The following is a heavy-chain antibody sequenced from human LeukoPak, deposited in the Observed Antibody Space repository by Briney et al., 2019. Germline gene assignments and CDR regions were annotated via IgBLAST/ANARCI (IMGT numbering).Heavy chain of an antibody. CDR1: GRTFSSYA. V-gene: IGHV1-69*04. Sequence: GASVKVSCKASGRTFSSYAISWVRQAPGQGLEWMGRIIPILGIANYAQKFQGRVTITADKSTSTAYMELSSMRSEDTAVYYCARAQAGIAVATPDYYYGMDVWGQGTTVTVSS. CDR3: ARAQAGIAVATPDYYYGMDV. J-gene: IGHJ6*02. D-gene: IGHD6-19*01. CDR2: IIPILGIA.